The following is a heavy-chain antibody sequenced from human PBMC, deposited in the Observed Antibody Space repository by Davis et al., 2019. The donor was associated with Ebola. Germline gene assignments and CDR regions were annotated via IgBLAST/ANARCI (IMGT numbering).Heavy chain of an antibody. CDR1: GFTFSNYN. CDR2: ISYGGNT. J-gene: IGHJ4*02. D-gene: IGHD6-19*01. CDR3: TRLPSGNSGWYGMGRDY. Sequence: GGSLRLSCAASGFTFSNYNMHWVRQAPGKGLEEVSSISYGGNTYYADSVKGRFTISRDNSKNTLYLQMNSLKTEDTAVYYCTRLPSGNSGWYGMGRDYWGQGTLVTVSS. V-gene: IGHV3-53*01.